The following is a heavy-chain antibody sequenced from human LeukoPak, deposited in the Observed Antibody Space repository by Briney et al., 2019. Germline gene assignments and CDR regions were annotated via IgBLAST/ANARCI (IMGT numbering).Heavy chain of an antibody. V-gene: IGHV2-5*01. CDR3: ARRGYSYGYPT. CDR1: GFSLSTSGVG. Sequence: GPTLVNPTQTLTLTCTFSGFSLSTSGVGVAWIRQPPGKALEWLALIYWNDDKYYSPSLKSRLTITKETSKNQVVLTMTNMDTVDTATYYCARRGYSYGYPTWGQGTLVTVSS. J-gene: IGHJ5*02. CDR2: IYWNDDK. D-gene: IGHD5-18*01.